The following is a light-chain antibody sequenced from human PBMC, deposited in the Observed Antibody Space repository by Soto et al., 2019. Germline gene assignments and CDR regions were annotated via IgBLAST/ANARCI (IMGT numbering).Light chain of an antibody. CDR2: DAS. V-gene: IGKV1-5*01. Sequence: DIQMTQAPPTLSSTVGGRVTITCRASQSISSWLAWYQQKPGKAPKLLIYDASSLESGVPSRFSGSGSGTEFTLTISSLQPDDFATYYCQQYNSYPWTFGQGTKVDI. J-gene: IGKJ1*01. CDR3: QQYNSYPWT. CDR1: QSISSW.